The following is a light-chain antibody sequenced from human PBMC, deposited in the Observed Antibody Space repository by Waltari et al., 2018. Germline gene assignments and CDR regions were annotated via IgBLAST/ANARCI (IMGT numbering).Light chain of an antibody. Sequence: QSAPTQPPSVSGSPGQSVTISCPGTSSYVGTYNYVSWYQQHPGKAPKLMIYGVSNRPSGVSDRFSGSKSGNTASLTISGLQAEDEADYYCCSYTTSSTWVFGGGTRLTVL. V-gene: IGLV2-14*03. CDR1: SSYVGTYNY. CDR3: CSYTTSSTWV. J-gene: IGLJ2*01. CDR2: GVS.